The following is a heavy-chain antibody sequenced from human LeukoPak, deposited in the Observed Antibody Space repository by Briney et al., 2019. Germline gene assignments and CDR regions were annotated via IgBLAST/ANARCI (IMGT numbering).Heavy chain of an antibody. Sequence: GSLRLSCAASGFTFSSYGMHWVRQAPGKGLEWVAVISYDGSNKYYADSVKGRFTISRDNSKNTLYLQMNSLRAEDTAVYYCARASDQVSGWYHYYFDYWGQGTLVTVSS. V-gene: IGHV3-30*19. CDR3: ARASDQVSGWYHYYFDY. CDR1: GFTFSSYG. J-gene: IGHJ4*02. CDR2: ISYDGSNK. D-gene: IGHD6-19*01.